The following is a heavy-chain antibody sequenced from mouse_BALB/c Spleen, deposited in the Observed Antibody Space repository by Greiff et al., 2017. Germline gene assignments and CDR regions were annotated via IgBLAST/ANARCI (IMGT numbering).Heavy chain of an antibody. V-gene: IGHV5-6-5*01. CDR3: ARGGGFITTVVDYWYFDV. Sequence: EVKVVESGGGLVKPGGSLKLSCAASGFTFSSYAMSWVRQTPEKRLEWVASISSGGSTYYPDSVKGRFTISRDNARNILYLQMSSLRSEDTAMYYCARGGGFITTVVDYWYFDVWGAGTTVTVSS. CDR1: GFTFSSYA. D-gene: IGHD1-1*01. CDR2: ISSGGST. J-gene: IGHJ1*01.